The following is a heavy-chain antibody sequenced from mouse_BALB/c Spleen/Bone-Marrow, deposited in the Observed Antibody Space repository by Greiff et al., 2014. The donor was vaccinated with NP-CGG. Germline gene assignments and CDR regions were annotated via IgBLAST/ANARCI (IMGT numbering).Heavy chain of an antibody. J-gene: IGHJ2*01. D-gene: IGHD2-3*01. Sequence: EVKLVESGGGLVKPGGSLKLSCAASGFTFSSYAMSWVRQTPEKRLEWVASISSGGSTYYPDSVKGRFTISRDNARNILYLQMSSLRSEDTAMYYCAREVDGWYYFDYWGRGTTLTVSS. CDR1: GFTFSSYA. V-gene: IGHV5-6-5*01. CDR2: ISSGGST. CDR3: AREVDGWYYFDY.